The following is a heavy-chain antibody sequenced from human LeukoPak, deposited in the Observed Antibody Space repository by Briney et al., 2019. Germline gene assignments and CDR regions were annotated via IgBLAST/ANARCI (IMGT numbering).Heavy chain of an antibody. V-gene: IGHV3-21*01. CDR3: ARTSDDYGDYTYYFDY. CDR1: GFTFSTYS. D-gene: IGHD4-17*01. Sequence: GGSLRLSCAASGFTFSTYSMNWVRQAPGKGLEWVSSITSSSSYIYYADSVKGRFTIYRDSAKTSLYLQMNSLRAEDTAVYYCARTSDDYGDYTYYFDYWGQGTLVTVSP. CDR2: ITSSSSYI. J-gene: IGHJ4*02.